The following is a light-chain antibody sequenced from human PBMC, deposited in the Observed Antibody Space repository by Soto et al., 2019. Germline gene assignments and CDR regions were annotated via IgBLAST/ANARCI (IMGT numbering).Light chain of an antibody. CDR3: CSYAGSSTLYV. CDR1: SSDVGSYNL. Sequence: QSALTQPASVSGSPGQSLTISCTGTSSDVGSYNLVSWYQQHPDKAPQLIIFEATQRPSGVSSRFSGSKSGNTASLTISGLQAEDEADYYCCSYAGSSTLYVFGTGTKVTVL. V-gene: IGLV2-23*01. CDR2: EAT. J-gene: IGLJ1*01.